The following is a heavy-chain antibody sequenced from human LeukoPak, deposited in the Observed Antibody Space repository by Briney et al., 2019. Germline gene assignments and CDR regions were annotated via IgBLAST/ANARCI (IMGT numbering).Heavy chain of an antibody. CDR1: GFTFSSYE. Sequence: GGSLRLSCAASGFTFSSYEMNWVRQAPGKGLEWVSYISSSGSTIYYADSVKGRFTISRDNAENSLYLQMSSLRAEDTAVYYCARESWATDFWGQGTLVTVSS. D-gene: IGHD3-10*01. V-gene: IGHV3-48*03. J-gene: IGHJ4*02. CDR2: ISSSGSTI. CDR3: ARESWATDF.